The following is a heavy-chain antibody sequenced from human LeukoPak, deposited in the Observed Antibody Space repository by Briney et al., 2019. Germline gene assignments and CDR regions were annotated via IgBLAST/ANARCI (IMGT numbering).Heavy chain of an antibody. D-gene: IGHD2-2*01. CDR3: AGYCSSTSCRQLDY. CDR2: IIPIFGTA. Sequence: SVKVSCKASGGTFSSYAISWVRQAPGQGLEWMGGIIPIFGTANYAQKFQDRVTITADESTSTAYMELSSLRSEDTAVYYCAGYCSSTSCRQLDYWGQGTLVTVSS. V-gene: IGHV1-69*13. J-gene: IGHJ4*02. CDR1: GGTFSSYA.